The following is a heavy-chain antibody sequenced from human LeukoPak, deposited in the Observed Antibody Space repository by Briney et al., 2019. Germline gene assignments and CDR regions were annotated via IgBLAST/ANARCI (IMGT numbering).Heavy chain of an antibody. Sequence: RVSCKASGYTFSDYAMHWVRQAPGKGLEWVAVIWYDGSNKYYADSVKGRFTISRDNSKNTLYLQMNSLRAEDTAVYYCARARITIPPVGYFDYWGQGTLVTVSS. CDR3: ARARITIPPVGYFDY. V-gene: IGHV3-33*01. J-gene: IGHJ4*02. D-gene: IGHD3-9*01. CDR1: GYTFSDYA. CDR2: IWYDGSNK.